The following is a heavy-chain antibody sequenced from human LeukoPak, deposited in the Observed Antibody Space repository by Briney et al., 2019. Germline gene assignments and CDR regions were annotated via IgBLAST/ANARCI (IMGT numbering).Heavy chain of an antibody. J-gene: IGHJ4*02. V-gene: IGHV3-21*01. CDR3: AKGGSYYDSRLDY. D-gene: IGHD3-22*01. CDR1: GFTFSSYS. CDR2: ISSSSSYI. Sequence: GGSLRLSCAASGFTFSSYSMNWVRQAPGKGLEWVSSISSSSSYIYYADSVKGRFTISRDNAKNSLYLQMNSLRAEDTAVYYCAKGGSYYDSRLDYWGQGTLVTVSS.